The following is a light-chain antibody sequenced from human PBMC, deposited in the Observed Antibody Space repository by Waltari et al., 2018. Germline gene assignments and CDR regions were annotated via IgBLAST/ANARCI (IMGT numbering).Light chain of an antibody. J-gene: IGLJ1*01. V-gene: IGLV2-14*01. CDR3: NSCTGSGAYV. Sequence: QSALTQPASVSGSPGQSITISCTGTSSDVGGYNCVSWYQQYPGKAPKVLISEVSNRPSGVSNRSSGSKSGNTASLTISGLQAEDEADYYCNSCTGSGAYVFGTGTKVTVL. CDR2: EVS. CDR1: SSDVGGYNC.